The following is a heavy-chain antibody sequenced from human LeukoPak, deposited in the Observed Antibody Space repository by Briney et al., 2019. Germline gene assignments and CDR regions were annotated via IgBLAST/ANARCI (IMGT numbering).Heavy chain of an antibody. D-gene: IGHD1-26*01. CDR1: GFTFSNYW. CDR3: ARDKVVGATYFDY. Sequence: GVTLRHSCAASGFTFSNYWMSWVRQAPGKGLEWVANIQQDGSERYYVDSVKGRFTISRDNAKNSLYLQMNSLRAEDTAVYYCARDKVVGATYFDYWGQGTLVTVSS. CDR2: IQQDGSER. V-gene: IGHV3-7*01. J-gene: IGHJ4*02.